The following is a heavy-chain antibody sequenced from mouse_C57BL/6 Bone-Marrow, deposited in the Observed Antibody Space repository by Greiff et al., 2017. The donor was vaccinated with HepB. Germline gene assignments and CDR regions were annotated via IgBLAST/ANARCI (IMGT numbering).Heavy chain of an antibody. Sequence: QVQLKESGPELVKPGASVKISCKASGYAFSSSWMNWVKQRPGKGLEWIGRIYPGDGDTNYNGKFKGKATLTADKSSSTAYMQLSSLTSEDSAVYFCAELGGGDYFDYWGQGTTLTVSS. J-gene: IGHJ2*01. CDR2: IYPGDGDT. D-gene: IGHD4-1*01. CDR3: AELGGGDYFDY. CDR1: GYAFSSSW. V-gene: IGHV1-82*01.